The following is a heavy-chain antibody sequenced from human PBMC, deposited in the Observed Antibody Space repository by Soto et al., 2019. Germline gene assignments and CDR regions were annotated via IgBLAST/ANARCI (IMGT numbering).Heavy chain of an antibody. CDR1: GFTFSHYA. V-gene: IGHV3-23*01. Sequence: EVQLLESGGGLVQPGGSLRHSCAASGFTFSHYAMNWVRQAPGKGLEWVSGISGSGDSTYYADSVKGRLTVSRDNSKNTLYLQMNSLRAEDTAVYYCAKAYHYGMDVWGQGTTVTVSS. CDR2: ISGSGDST. J-gene: IGHJ6*02. CDR3: AKAYHYGMDV.